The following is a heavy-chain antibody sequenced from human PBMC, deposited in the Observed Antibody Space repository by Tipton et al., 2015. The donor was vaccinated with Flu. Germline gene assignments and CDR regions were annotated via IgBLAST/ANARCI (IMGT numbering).Heavy chain of an antibody. V-gene: IGHV1-69*01. J-gene: IGHJ4*02. CDR3: ARPGGYYDSSGYYWGGFYFDY. Sequence: QLVQSGAEVKKPGSSVKVSCKASGGTFSSYAISWVRQAPGQGLEWMGGIIPIFGTANYAQKFQGRVTITADESTSTAYMELSSLRSEDTAVYYCARPGGYYDSSGYYWGGFYFDYWGQGTLVTVSS. CDR1: GGTFSSYA. D-gene: IGHD3-22*01. CDR2: IIPIFGTA.